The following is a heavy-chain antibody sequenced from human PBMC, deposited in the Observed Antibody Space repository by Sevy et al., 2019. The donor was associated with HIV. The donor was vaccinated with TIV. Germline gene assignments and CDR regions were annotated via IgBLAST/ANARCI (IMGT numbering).Heavy chain of an antibody. CDR2: ISSSSSYT. J-gene: IGHJ4*02. D-gene: IGHD5-12*01. CDR1: GFTFSDYY. V-gene: IGHV3-11*06. Sequence: GGSLRLSCAASGFTFSDYYMSWIRQAPGKGLEWVTYISSSSSYTNYADSVKGRFTISRDNAKNSLYLQMNSLRAEDTAVYYCARDRSGYDYWGQGTLVTVSS. CDR3: ARDRSGYDY.